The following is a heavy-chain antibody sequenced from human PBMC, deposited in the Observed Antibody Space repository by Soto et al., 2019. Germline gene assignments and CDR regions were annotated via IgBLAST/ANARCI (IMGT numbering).Heavy chain of an antibody. CDR2: INPGGGRT. D-gene: IGHD2-2*01. Sequence: GSMKVSCKASGYIFSSYCIYWVRQAPGQGLQWMGIINPGGGRTAYAQKFQGRVTLTRDMSTSTVYMELTSLTYDDTAVYYCARDVSGPGATYVMDVWGQGTTVTVSS. CDR3: ARDVSGPGATYVMDV. J-gene: IGHJ6*02. V-gene: IGHV1-46*01. CDR1: GYIFSSYC.